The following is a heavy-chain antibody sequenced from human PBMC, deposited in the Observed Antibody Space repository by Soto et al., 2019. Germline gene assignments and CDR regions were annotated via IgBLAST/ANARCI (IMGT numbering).Heavy chain of an antibody. CDR3: AYGNYPWNNYYYGMDV. D-gene: IGHD1-7*01. CDR2: ISYDGRNK. Sequence: PGGSLRLSCAASGLTFSSYAMHWVRQAPGKGLEWVVVISYDGRNKYYADSVRGRFTISRDNSKNTLYLQMNSLRAEDTAVYYCAYGNYPWNNYYYGMDVWGQGTTVTVSS. J-gene: IGHJ6*02. CDR1: GLTFSSYA. V-gene: IGHV3-30*04.